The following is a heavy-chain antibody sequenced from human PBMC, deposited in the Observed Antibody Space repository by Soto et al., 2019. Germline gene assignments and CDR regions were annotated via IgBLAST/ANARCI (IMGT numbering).Heavy chain of an antibody. D-gene: IGHD6-13*01. Sequence: ASVKVSCKVSGYTLTGLSMHWVRQAPGKGLEWMGGFDPEDGETIYAQKFQGRVTMTEDTSTDTAYMELSSLRSEDTAVYYCATLSSLAAAGERWFDPWGQGALVTVS. CDR2: FDPEDGET. J-gene: IGHJ5*02. CDR3: ATLSSLAAAGERWFDP. V-gene: IGHV1-24*01. CDR1: GYTLTGLS.